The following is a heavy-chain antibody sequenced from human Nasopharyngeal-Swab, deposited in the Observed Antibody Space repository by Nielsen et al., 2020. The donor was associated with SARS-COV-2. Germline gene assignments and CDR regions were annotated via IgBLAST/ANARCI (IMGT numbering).Heavy chain of an antibody. Sequence: GESLKISCAASGFTFISYGLHWVRQAPGTGLECVAFIWYDGVNKYYADSVKGRFTISRDNSKNTVFLQMNNLRVEDTAMYYCARDSNYYGSGSDAFNLWGQGTLVTVSS. CDR3: ARDSNYYGSGSDAFNL. V-gene: IGHV3-33*01. D-gene: IGHD3-10*01. J-gene: IGHJ3*01. CDR2: IWYDGVNK. CDR1: GFTFISYG.